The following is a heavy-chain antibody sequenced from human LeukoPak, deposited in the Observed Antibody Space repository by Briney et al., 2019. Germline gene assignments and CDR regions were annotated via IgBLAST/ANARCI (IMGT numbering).Heavy chain of an antibody. CDR3: AAWGLGTEPGGVDY. CDR2: MNPNSGNT. CDR1: GYTFTSYG. Sequence: ASVKVSCKASGYTFTSYGINWVRQATGQGLEWMGWMNPNSGNTGYAQKFQGRVTMTRNTSISTAYMELSSLRSEDTAVYYCAAWGLGTEPGGVDYWGQGTLVTVSS. D-gene: IGHD3-16*01. J-gene: IGHJ4*02. V-gene: IGHV1-8*02.